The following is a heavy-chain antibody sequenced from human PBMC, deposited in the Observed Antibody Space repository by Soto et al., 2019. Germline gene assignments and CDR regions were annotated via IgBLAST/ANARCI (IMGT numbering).Heavy chain of an antibody. V-gene: IGHV1-2*02. CDR2: INPNGGET. CDR3: ARGGRGTRCFDEMDL. J-gene: IGHJ6*03. CDR1: GCIFTGYH. Sequence: ASVKVSCKASGCIFTGYHIHWVRQAPGRGLEWMGWINPNGGETEYAQSFQGRVTMTRDTSFKFVYMVMSGLMSDDTAVYYCARGGRGTRCFDEMDLWGKGTTV. D-gene: IGHD3-9*01.